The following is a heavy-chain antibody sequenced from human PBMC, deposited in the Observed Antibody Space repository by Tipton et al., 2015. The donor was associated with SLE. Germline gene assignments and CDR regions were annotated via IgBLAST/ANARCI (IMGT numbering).Heavy chain of an antibody. D-gene: IGHD3-10*01. CDR1: GGSISSYY. CDR2: IYTSGST. CDR3: ARRGGRGWFDP. Sequence: PGLVKPSETLSLTCTVSGGSISSYYWSWIRQPPGKGLEWIGYIYTSGSTNYNPSLKSRVPISVDTSKNQFSLKLSSVTAADTAVDYCARRGGRGWFDPWGQGTLVTVSS. V-gene: IGHV4-4*08. J-gene: IGHJ5*02.